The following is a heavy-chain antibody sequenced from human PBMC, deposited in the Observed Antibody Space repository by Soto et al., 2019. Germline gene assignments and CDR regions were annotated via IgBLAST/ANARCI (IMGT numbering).Heavy chain of an antibody. CDR1: GGTFSSYT. J-gene: IGHJ3*02. Sequence: QVQLVQSGAEVKKPGSSVKVSCKASGGTFSSYTISWVRQAPGQGLEWMGRIIPILGIANYAQKFQGRVTITADKSTSTAYMELSSLRSEDTAVYYCARFLVATTWEHGAFDIWGQGTMVTVSS. CDR3: ARFLVATTWEHGAFDI. D-gene: IGHD5-12*01. CDR2: IIPILGIA. V-gene: IGHV1-69*02.